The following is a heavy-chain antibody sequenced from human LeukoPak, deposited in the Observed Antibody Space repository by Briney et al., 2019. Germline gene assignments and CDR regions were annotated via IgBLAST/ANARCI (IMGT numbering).Heavy chain of an antibody. Sequence: GGSLRLSCAASGFTFSSYSMNWVRQAPGKGLEWVSAISGSGGSTYYADSVKGRFTISRDNSKNTLYLQMNSLRAEDTAVYYCAKGLLGYRSSTSCMGGFDYWGQGTLVTVSS. CDR3: AKGLLGYRSSTSCMGGFDY. CDR2: ISGSGGST. D-gene: IGHD2-2*01. J-gene: IGHJ4*02. V-gene: IGHV3-23*01. CDR1: GFTFSSYS.